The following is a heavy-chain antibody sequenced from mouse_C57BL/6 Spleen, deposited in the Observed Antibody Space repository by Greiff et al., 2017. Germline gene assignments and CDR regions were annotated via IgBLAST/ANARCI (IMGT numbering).Heavy chain of an antibody. J-gene: IGHJ4*01. V-gene: IGHV5-6*02. CDR1: GFTFRSYG. D-gene: IGHD6-5*01. CDR2: ISSGGSYT. CDR3: AKCPYDYYAMDD. Sequence: EVMLVESGGDLVKPGGSLKLSCAASGFTFRSYGLSWVRQTPDKRLEWVANISSGGSYTSYPDSGKGRFTISRDNAKNTLYLQMSILKSEDTAMYYCAKCPYDYYAMDDWGQGTSVTVSS.